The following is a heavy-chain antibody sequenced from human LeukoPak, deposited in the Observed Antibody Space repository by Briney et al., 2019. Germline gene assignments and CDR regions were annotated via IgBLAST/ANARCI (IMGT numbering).Heavy chain of an antibody. CDR1: GYTFTGYY. J-gene: IGHJ6*02. CDR2: INPNSVST. Sequence: ASVKVSCKASGYTFTGYYMHWVRQAPGQGLEWVGWINPNSVSTSYIQKFQGWVTLTRDTSITTVYMEFSRLRSDDTAVYYCARARDYCTSTRCYSPHHYGIDVWGQGTTVIVSS. V-gene: IGHV1-2*04. D-gene: IGHD2-2*02. CDR3: ARARDYCTSTRCYSPHHYGIDV.